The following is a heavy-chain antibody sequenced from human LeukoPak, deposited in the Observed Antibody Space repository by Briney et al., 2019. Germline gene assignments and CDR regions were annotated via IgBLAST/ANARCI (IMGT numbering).Heavy chain of an antibody. V-gene: IGHV1-8*01. D-gene: IGHD2-15*01. CDR2: MNPNSGKT. J-gene: IGHJ4*02. Sequence: ASVKVSCKASGNTFTNYDMNWVRQAPGQGLEWVGWMNPNSGKTGYAQKFQGRVSMTRDTSISTAYMELSSLRSEDTAVYYCARVGYCSVGSCHDHPPGADYWGQGTPVTVSS. CDR3: ARVGYCSVGSCHDHPPGADY. CDR1: GNTFTNYD.